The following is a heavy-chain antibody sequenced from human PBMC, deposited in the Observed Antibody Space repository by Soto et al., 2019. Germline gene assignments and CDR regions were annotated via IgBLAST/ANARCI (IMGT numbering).Heavy chain of an antibody. J-gene: IGHJ4*02. V-gene: IGHV3-23*01. CDR2: ISGSGGST. CDR1: GFTFSSYA. CDR3: ATPPAGTSEFDY. D-gene: IGHD6-19*01. Sequence: EVQLLESGGGLVQPGGSLRLSCAASGFTFSSYAMSWVRQAPGKGLEWVSAISGSGGSTYYADSVKGRFTISRDNSKNTLYLQMNSLRAEDTAVNYCATPPAGTSEFDYWGQGTLVTVSS.